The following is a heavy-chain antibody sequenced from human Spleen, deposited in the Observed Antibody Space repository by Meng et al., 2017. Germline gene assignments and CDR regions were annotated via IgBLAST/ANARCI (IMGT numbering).Heavy chain of an antibody. CDR3: AREYAGEFGHGFDY. Sequence: GGSLRLSCAASGFAFSTYGMHWVRQAPGKGLEWVALIWYDGSKKYHADSVKGRFTISRDNSKNTFYLQMNSLRADDTAVYYCAREYAGEFGHGFDYWGQGTLVTVSS. CDR1: GFAFSTYG. V-gene: IGHV3-33*01. J-gene: IGHJ4*02. CDR2: IWYDGSKK. D-gene: IGHD3-16*01.